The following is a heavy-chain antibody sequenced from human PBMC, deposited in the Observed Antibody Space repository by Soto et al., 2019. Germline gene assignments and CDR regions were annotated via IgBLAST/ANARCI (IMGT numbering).Heavy chain of an antibody. CDR3: ARQEQQLVFPQFDP. CDR1: GGSISSSSYY. Sequence: SETLSLTCTVSGGSISSSSYYWGWIRQPPGKGLEWIGSIYYSGSTYFNPSLKSRVTISVDTSKNQFSLKLSSVTAADTAVYYCARQEQQLVFPQFDPWGQGTLVTVSS. V-gene: IGHV4-39*01. CDR2: IYYSGST. J-gene: IGHJ5*02. D-gene: IGHD6-13*01.